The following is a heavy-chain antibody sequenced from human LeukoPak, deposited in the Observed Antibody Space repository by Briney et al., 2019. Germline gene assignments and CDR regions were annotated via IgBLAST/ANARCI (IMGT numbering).Heavy chain of an antibody. CDR1: GGSFSGYY. CDR2: INHSGST. J-gene: IGHJ4*02. CDR3: TAMITFGGVNY. D-gene: IGHD3-16*01. Sequence: PSETLSLTCAVYGGSFSGYYWSWIRQPPGKGLEWIGEINHSGSTNYNPSLKSRVTISVDTSKNQFSLKLSSVTAADTAVYYCTAMITFGGVNYWGQGTLVTVSS. V-gene: IGHV4-34*01.